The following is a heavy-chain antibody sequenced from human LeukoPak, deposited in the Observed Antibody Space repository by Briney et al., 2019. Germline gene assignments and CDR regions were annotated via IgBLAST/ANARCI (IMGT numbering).Heavy chain of an antibody. CDR3: ARHFPTNKDYFDY. D-gene: IGHD3-3*02. V-gene: IGHV4-61*05. Sequence: SETLSLTCTVSGVSISSSSYYWSWIRQPPGKGLEWIAYVSYSGGTNYNPSLKSRVSISVDPSKNQISVRLSSVTAADTAVYYCARHFPTNKDYFDYWGRGTLVTVSS. J-gene: IGHJ4*02. CDR2: VSYSGGT. CDR1: GVSISSSSYY.